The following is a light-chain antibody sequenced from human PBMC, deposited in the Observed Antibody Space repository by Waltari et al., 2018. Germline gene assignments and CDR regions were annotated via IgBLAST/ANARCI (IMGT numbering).Light chain of an antibody. J-gene: IGLJ2*01. CDR2: KDT. CDR1: ALTRQY. Sequence: SYELTQTPSLSVSPGQTARITCSGDALTRQYSYLYQHKAGQAPVLLIYKDTERASGIPERFSGSTSGTTITLTITGVQAEDEADYYCQSSDTTGTYGVFGGGTTVTVL. V-gene: IGLV3-25*03. CDR3: QSSDTTGTYGV.